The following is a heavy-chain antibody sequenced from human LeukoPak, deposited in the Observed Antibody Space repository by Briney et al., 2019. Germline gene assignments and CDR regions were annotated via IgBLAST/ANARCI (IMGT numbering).Heavy chain of an antibody. J-gene: IGHJ6*03. CDR2: IYYSGST. CDR1: GGSISSYY. V-gene: IGHV4-59*01. CDR3: ARTTEGGYTYGYFYYYYMDV. Sequence: PSETLSLTCTVSGGSISSYYWSWIRQPPGKGLEWIGYIYYSGSTNYNPSLKSRVTISVDTSKNQFSLKLSSVTAADTAVYYCARTTEGGYTYGYFYYYYMDVWGKGTTVTISS. D-gene: IGHD5-18*01.